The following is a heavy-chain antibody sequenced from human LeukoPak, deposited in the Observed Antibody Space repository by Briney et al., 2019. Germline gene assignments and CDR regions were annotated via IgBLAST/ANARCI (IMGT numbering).Heavy chain of an antibody. D-gene: IGHD2-2*02. Sequence: GGSLRLSCEASGFTFSDYAMSWVRQAPGKGLEWVSGISGSGGSTYYADSVKGRFTISRDNSKNTLYLQMNSLRAEDTALYYCAKRYCSSPSCYIDYWGQGTLVTVSS. CDR2: ISGSGGST. CDR1: GFTFSDYA. J-gene: IGHJ4*02. CDR3: AKRYCSSPSCYIDY. V-gene: IGHV3-23*01.